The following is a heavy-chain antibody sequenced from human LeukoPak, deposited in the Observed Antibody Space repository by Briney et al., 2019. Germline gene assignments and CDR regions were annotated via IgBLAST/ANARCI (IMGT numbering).Heavy chain of an antibody. CDR3: AREVRGVIRESYYYYMDV. CDR2: IYTRGST. J-gene: IGHJ6*03. CDR1: GGSISSYY. D-gene: IGHD3-10*01. V-gene: IGHV4-4*09. Sequence: PSETLSLTCTGSGGSISSYYWSWIRQPPGKGLEGIGYIYTRGSTNYNPSLKSRVTISVDTSKNQFSLKLSAVTAAETAVYSCAREVRGVIRESYYYYMDVWGKGTTVTVSS.